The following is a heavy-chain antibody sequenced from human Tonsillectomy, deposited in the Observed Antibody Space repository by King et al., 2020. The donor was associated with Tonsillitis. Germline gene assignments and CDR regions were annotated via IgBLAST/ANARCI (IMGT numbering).Heavy chain of an antibody. V-gene: IGHV3-48*01. Sequence: VQLVESGGGLVQPGGSLRLSCAASGFTFSSDSMNWVRQAPGKGLEWVSYISISSSTIYYADSVKGRFTISRDNAKNSLYLQMNSLRAEDTAVYYCARDWRSGWYTDYWGQGTLVTVSP. D-gene: IGHD6-19*01. J-gene: IGHJ4*02. CDR3: ARDWRSGWYTDY. CDR2: ISISSSTI. CDR1: GFTFSSDS.